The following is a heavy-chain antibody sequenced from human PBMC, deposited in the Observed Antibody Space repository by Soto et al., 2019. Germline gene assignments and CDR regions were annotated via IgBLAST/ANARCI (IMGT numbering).Heavy chain of an antibody. CDR2: ISAYNGNT. CDR3: ARDIVGIVVVPAAIPNWFDP. D-gene: IGHD2-2*03. J-gene: IGHJ5*02. CDR1: GYTFTSYG. Sequence: QVQLVQSGAEVKKPGASVKVSCKASGYTFTSYGISWVRQAPGQGLEWMGWISAYNGNTNYAQKLKGRVTMTTDTSTSTAYMELRSLRSDDTAVYYCARDIVGIVVVPAAIPNWFDPWGQGTLVTVSS. V-gene: IGHV1-18*01.